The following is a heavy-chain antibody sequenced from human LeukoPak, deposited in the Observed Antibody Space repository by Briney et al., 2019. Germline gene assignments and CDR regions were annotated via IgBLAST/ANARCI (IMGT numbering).Heavy chain of an antibody. CDR2: IKQDGSEK. D-gene: IGHD3-3*01. J-gene: IGHJ4*02. CDR3: ARWRGAQSEFEY. Sequence: GGSLRPSCTASGFTFSTYWVSWVRQAPGKGLECVASIKQDGSEKEYVDSVKGRFTISRDNAKNSLYLQMISLRAEDTAVYYCARWRGAQSEFEYWGQGTLVTVSS. CDR1: GFTFSTYW. V-gene: IGHV3-7*01.